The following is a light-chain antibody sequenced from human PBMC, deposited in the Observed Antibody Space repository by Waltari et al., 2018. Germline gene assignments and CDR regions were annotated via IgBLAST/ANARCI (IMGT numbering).Light chain of an antibody. Sequence: QSVLTQPPSVSAAPGQKVTISCSGSSSNLGNQYVSWYQRFPGTAPKRLIYDNNERPSGIPDRFSGSTSGTSASLGITGLQTGDEADYYCETWDSILSAVIFGGGTKLTVL. CDR2: DNN. V-gene: IGLV1-51*01. CDR3: ETWDSILSAVI. CDR1: SSNLGNQY. J-gene: IGLJ2*01.